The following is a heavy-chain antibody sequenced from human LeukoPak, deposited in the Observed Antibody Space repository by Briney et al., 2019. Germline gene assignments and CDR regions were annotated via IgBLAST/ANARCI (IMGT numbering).Heavy chain of an antibody. V-gene: IGHV4-59*01. CDR2: TYDSGSS. CDR3: SRGWASSWYYFVF. J-gene: IGHJ4*02. Sequence: PSETLSLTCAVSGGSMRNYYWSWLRQPPGKGLEWIGYTYDSGSSSYNPSLRSRVYISIDTSKNQFSLNLSSVTAADTAVYYCSRGWASSWYYFVFWGQGNLVTVSS. CDR1: GGSMRNYY. D-gene: IGHD2-2*01.